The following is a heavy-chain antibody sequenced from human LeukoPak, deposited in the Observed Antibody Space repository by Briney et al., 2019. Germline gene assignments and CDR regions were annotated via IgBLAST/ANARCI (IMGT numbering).Heavy chain of an antibody. D-gene: IGHD6-19*01. V-gene: IGHV3-7*01. CDR2: IKQDGSEK. CDR3: ATYSSGWYNAFDI. Sequence: GGSLRLSCAASGFTFSSFWLSWVRQAPGKGLEWVANIKQDGSEKSYVGSVKGRFTISRDNAKNSLYLQMHSLGAEDTAVYYCATYSSGWYNAFDIWGQGTMVTVSS. CDR1: GFTFSSFW. J-gene: IGHJ3*02.